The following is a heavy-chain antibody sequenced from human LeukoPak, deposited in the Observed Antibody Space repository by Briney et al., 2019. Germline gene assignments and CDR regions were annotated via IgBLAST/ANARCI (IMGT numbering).Heavy chain of an antibody. CDR1: GGSISSGSYY. Sequence: KASETLSLTCTVSGGSISSGSYYWSWIRQPAGKGLEWIGRIYTSGSTNYNPSLKSRVTISVDTSKNQFSLKLSSVTAADTAVYYCARDSVPRGAFDIWGQGTMVTVSS. V-gene: IGHV4-61*02. J-gene: IGHJ3*02. D-gene: IGHD5/OR15-5a*01. CDR2: IYTSGST. CDR3: ARDSVPRGAFDI.